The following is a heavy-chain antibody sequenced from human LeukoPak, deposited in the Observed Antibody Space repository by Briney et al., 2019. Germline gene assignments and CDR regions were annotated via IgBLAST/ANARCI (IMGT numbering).Heavy chain of an antibody. Sequence: GGSLRLSCAASGFTFSDYYMSWIRQAPGKGLEWVTHISSSGSTIYYADSVKGRFTISRDNAKNSLYLQMNSLGAEDTAVYYCAKDTSGIAVAGPFDYWGQGTLVTVSS. J-gene: IGHJ4*02. CDR1: GFTFSDYY. CDR2: ISSSGSTI. V-gene: IGHV3-11*01. D-gene: IGHD6-19*01. CDR3: AKDTSGIAVAGPFDY.